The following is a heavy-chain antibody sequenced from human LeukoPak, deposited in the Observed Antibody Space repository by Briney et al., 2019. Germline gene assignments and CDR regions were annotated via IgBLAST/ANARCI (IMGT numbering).Heavy chain of an antibody. CDR1: GFTFSSYG. CDR2: IWYDGSNK. Sequence: GGSLRLSCAASGFTFSSYGMHWVRQAPGKGLEWVAVIWYDGSNKYYADSVKGRFTISRDNSKNTLYLQMNSLRAEDTAVYYCATTQGYYYGMDVWGQGTTVIVSS. V-gene: IGHV3-33*01. J-gene: IGHJ6*02. CDR3: ATTQGYYYGMDV.